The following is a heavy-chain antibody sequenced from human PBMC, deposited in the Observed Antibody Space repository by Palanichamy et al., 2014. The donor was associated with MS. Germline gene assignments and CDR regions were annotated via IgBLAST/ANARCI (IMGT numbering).Heavy chain of an antibody. CDR3: AKDLPQPYYDY. CDR1: GFAFNNYG. CDR2: IRSDGSVK. Sequence: QVQLVESGGGAVQPGGSLRLSCAASGFAFNNYGMHWVRQAPGKGLEWVAFIRSDGSVKFYGDSVKGRLTISRDNSKNTVYLQMNSLRAEDTAVYYCAKDLPQPYYDYWGQGTLVTVSS. J-gene: IGHJ4*02. V-gene: IGHV3-30*02.